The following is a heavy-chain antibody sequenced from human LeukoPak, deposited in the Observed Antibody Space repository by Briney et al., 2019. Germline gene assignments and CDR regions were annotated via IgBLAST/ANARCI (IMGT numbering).Heavy chain of an antibody. D-gene: IGHD6-19*01. CDR3: ARIRTLRAVAGTDPQGAFDI. J-gene: IGHJ3*02. V-gene: IGHV1-69*05. CDR2: IIPIFGTA. Sequence: SVKVSCKASGGTFSSYAISWVRQAPGQGLEWMGRIIPIFGTANYAQKFQGRVTITTDESTSTAYMELNSLRSEDTAVYYCARIRTLRAVAGTDPQGAFDIWGQGTMVTVSS. CDR1: GGTFSSYA.